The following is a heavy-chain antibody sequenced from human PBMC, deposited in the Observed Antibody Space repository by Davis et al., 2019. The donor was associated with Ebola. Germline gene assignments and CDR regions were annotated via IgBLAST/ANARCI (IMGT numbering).Heavy chain of an antibody. D-gene: IGHD3-3*01. CDR3: ARARPNYDFWSGYYYYYGMDV. V-gene: IGHV4-34*01. CDR2: INHSGST. Sequence: MPSETLSLTCAVYGGSFSGYYWSWIRQPPGKGLEWIGEINHSGSTNYNPSLKSRVTISVDTSKNQFSLKLISVTAADTAVYYCARARPNYDFWSGYYYYYGMDVWGQGTTVTVSS. J-gene: IGHJ6*02. CDR1: GGSFSGYY.